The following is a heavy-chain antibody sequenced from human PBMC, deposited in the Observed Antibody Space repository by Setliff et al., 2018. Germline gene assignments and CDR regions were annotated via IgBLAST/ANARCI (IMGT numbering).Heavy chain of an antibody. CDR2: INHSGST. CDR3: ARLRGAFDY. Sequence: SETLSLTCTVSGGSISSSSYYWGWIRQPPGKGLEWIGEINHSGSTNYNPSLESRVTISVDTSKNQFSLRLNSATAADTAVYYCARLRGAFDYWGQGTLVTVSS. D-gene: IGHD3-16*01. V-gene: IGHV4-61*05. J-gene: IGHJ4*02. CDR1: GGSISSSSYY.